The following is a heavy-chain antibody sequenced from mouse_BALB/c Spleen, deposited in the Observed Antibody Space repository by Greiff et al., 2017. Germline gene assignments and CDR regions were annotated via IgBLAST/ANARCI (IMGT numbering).Heavy chain of an antibody. CDR1: GFSLTSYG. CDR2: IWAGGST. CDR3: ARGAYGSSAWFAY. V-gene: IGHV2-9*02. J-gene: IGHJ3*01. Sequence: VQGVESGPGLVAPSQSLSITCTVSGFSLTSYGVHWVRQPPGKGLEWLGVIWAGGSTNYNSALMSRLSISKDNSKSQVFLKMNSLQTDDTAMYYCARGAYGSSAWFAYWGQGTLVTVSA. D-gene: IGHD1-1*01.